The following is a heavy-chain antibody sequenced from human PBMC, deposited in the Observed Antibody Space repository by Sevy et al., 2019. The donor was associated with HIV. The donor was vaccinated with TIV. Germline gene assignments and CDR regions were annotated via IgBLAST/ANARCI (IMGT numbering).Heavy chain of an antibody. Sequence: GGSLRLSCAASGFTFSSYAMHWVRQAPGKGLEWVAVISYDGSNKYYADSVKGRFTISRDNSKNTLYLQMNSLRAEDTAVYYCARDRPQWLLLDYWGQGTLVTVSS. CDR1: GFTFSSYA. CDR3: ARDRPQWLLLDY. J-gene: IGHJ4*02. D-gene: IGHD6-19*01. V-gene: IGHV3-30-3*01. CDR2: ISYDGSNK.